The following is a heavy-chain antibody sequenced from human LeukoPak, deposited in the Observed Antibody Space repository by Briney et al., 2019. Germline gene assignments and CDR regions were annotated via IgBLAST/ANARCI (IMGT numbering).Heavy chain of an antibody. V-gene: IGHV3-23*01. J-gene: IGHJ6*03. CDR3: TREACNGVCSYYYYYYYMDV. D-gene: IGHD2-8*01. Sequence: GGSLRLSCAASGFTFSNYSINWVRQAPGKGLEWVSAISGSGCSTYYADSVKGRFTISRDNSKNALYLQMNSLRAEDTAVYYRTREACNGVCSYYYYYYYMDVWGKGTTVTVSS. CDR1: GFTFSNYS. CDR2: ISGSGCST.